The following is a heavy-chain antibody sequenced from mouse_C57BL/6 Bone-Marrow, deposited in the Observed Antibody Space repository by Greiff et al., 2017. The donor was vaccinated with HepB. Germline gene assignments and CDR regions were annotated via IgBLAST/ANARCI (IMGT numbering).Heavy chain of an antibody. D-gene: IGHD1-1*01. V-gene: IGHV5-15*01. Sequence: EVKLMESGGGLVQPGGSLKLSCAASGFTFSDYGMAWVRQAPRKGPEWVAFISNLAYSIYYADTVTGRFTISRENAKNTLYLEMSSLRSEDTAMYYCARRDYVSSFAYWGQGTLVTVSA. J-gene: IGHJ3*01. CDR3: ARRDYVSSFAY. CDR2: ISNLAYSI. CDR1: GFTFSDYG.